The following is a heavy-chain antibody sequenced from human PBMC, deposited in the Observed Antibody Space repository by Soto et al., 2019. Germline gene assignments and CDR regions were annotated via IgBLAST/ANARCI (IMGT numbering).Heavy chain of an antibody. D-gene: IGHD3-16*02. J-gene: IGHJ1*01. V-gene: IGHV1-2*02. Sequence: ASVKVSCKASGYTFTGYYMHWVRQAPGQGLEWMGWINPNSGGTNYAQKFQGRVTMTRDTSISTAYMELSRLRSDDTAVYYCARALRLGELSFKHWGQGTLVTVSS. CDR3: ARALRLGELSFKH. CDR2: INPNSGGT. CDR1: GYTFTGYY.